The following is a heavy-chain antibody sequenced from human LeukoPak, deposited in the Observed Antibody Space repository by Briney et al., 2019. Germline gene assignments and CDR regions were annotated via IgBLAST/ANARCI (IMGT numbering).Heavy chain of an antibody. CDR1: GFTFSSYS. J-gene: IGHJ6*03. Sequence: GGSLRLSCAASGFTFSSYSMNWVRQAPGKGLEWVSYISSSSSTIYYADSVKGRFTISRDNAKNSLYLQMNSLRAEDTAVYYCAREGYYDSSGSIYYYYYMDVWGKGTTVTVSS. CDR2: ISSSSSTI. D-gene: IGHD3-22*01. V-gene: IGHV3-48*01. CDR3: AREGYYDSSGSIYYYYYMDV.